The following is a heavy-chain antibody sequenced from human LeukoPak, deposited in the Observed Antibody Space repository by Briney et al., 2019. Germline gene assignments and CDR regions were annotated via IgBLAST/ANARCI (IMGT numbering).Heavy chain of an antibody. CDR1: GGSFSGYY. V-gene: IGHV4-34*01. J-gene: IGHJ4*02. Sequence: PSETLSLTCAVYGGSFSGYYWSWIRQPPGKGLEWIGEINHSGSTNYNPSLKSRVTMSVDTSKNQFSLKLSSVTAADTAVYYCAITYDFWSGYIPLWGQGTLVTVSS. D-gene: IGHD3-3*01. CDR2: INHSGST. CDR3: AITYDFWSGYIPL.